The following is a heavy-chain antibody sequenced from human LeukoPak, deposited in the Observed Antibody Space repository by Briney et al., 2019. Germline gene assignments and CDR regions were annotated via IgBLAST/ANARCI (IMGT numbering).Heavy chain of an antibody. CDR1: GFGFSSYA. Sequence: TGGSLRLSCAASGFGFSSYAMSWVRQAPGKGLEWVSAISISGGSTYYADSVKGRFTISRDNSKNTMYLQMNSLRAEDTAVYYCAAYYTSSDYWGQGTLVTVSS. D-gene: IGHD3-3*01. CDR3: AAYYTSSDY. CDR2: ISISGGST. J-gene: IGHJ4*02. V-gene: IGHV3-23*01.